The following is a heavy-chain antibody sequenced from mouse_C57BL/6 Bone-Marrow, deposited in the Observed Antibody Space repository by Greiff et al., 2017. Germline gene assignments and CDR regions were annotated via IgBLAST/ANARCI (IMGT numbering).Heavy chain of an antibody. V-gene: IGHV1-55*01. CDR3: ARPYYSNYWYVDV. CDR1: GYTFTSYW. D-gene: IGHD2-5*01. Sequence: VQLQQPGAELVKPGASVKMSCKASGYTFTSYWITRVKQRPGQGLEWIGDIYPGSGSTTYNEKFKSKATLTVDTSSSTAYMQLSSLTSEDSAVYYCARPYYSNYWYVDVWGTGTTVTVSA. J-gene: IGHJ1*03. CDR2: IYPGSGST.